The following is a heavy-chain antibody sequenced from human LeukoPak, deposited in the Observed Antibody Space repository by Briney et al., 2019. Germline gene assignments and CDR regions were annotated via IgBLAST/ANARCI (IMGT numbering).Heavy chain of an antibody. CDR2: IIPIFGTA. Sequence: ASVRVSCKASGGTFSSYAISWVRQAPGQGLEWMGGIIPIFGTANYAQKFQGRVTITADESTSTAYMELSSLRSVDTAVYYCARGSLDYYGYYFDYWGQGTLVTVSS. V-gene: IGHV1-69*13. J-gene: IGHJ4*02. CDR3: ARGSLDYYGYYFDY. D-gene: IGHD3-10*01. CDR1: GGTFSSYA.